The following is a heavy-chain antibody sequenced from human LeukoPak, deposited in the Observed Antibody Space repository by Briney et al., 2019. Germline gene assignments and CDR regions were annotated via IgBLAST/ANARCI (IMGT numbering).Heavy chain of an antibody. CDR1: AYTFSDVY. CDR3: APASVTHMSDL. Sequence: ASVKVSCQVSAYTFSDVYLHWVRQAPGQGLEWMGWINPYSDALIYAQKFQDRVTMTWDTSSGTAYMELTRLTSDDTAVYYCAPASVTHMSDLWGQGTLVTVST. D-gene: IGHD5/OR15-5a*01. J-gene: IGHJ5*02. CDR2: INPYSDAL. V-gene: IGHV1-2*02.